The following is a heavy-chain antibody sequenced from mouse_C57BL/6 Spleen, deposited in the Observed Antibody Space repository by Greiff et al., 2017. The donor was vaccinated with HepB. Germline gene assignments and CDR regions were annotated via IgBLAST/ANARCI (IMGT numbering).Heavy chain of an antibody. CDR1: GFTFSSYG. V-gene: IGHV5-6*01. CDR3: ARHPYY. CDR2: ISSGGSYT. Sequence: EVQGVESGGDLVKPGGSLKLSCAASGFTFSSYGMSWVRQTPDKRLEWVATISSGGSYTYYPDSVKGRFTISRDNAKNTLYLQMSSLKSEDTAMYYCARHPYYWGQGTTLTVSS. J-gene: IGHJ2*01.